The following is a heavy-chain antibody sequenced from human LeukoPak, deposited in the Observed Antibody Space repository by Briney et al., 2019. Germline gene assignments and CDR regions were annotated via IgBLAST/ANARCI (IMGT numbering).Heavy chain of an antibody. Sequence: SETLSLTCTVSVGSISSSSDYWGLIRQAPGKGLEWIGSIYYHENTYYNSSLKSRVTISVDTSKNQFSLKLNSVTAADTAVYFCARRAYSAAYWKHFDYWGQGTLVTVSS. CDR3: ARRAYSAAYWKHFDY. CDR2: IYYHENT. D-gene: IGHD1-1*01. CDR1: VGSISSSSDY. V-gene: IGHV4-39*01. J-gene: IGHJ4*02.